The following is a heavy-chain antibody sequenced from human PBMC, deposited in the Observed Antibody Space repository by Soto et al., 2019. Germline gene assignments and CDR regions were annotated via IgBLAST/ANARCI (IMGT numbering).Heavy chain of an antibody. CDR1: GGSISSSGYY. D-gene: IGHD6-13*01. J-gene: IGHJ6*02. Sequence: SETLSLTCTVSGGSISSSGYYWGWIRPPPGQGLEWIGSIYYSGTSYYNPSLKSRVTISVATSKNQFSLKLSSVTDADTAVYYCSSPLIAAAGYYYYCMDVWGQGTTVTVSS. CDR2: IYYSGTS. CDR3: SSPLIAAAGYYYYCMDV. V-gene: IGHV4-39*01.